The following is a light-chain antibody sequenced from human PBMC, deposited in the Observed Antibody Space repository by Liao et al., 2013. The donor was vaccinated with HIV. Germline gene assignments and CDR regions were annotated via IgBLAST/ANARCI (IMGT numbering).Light chain of an antibody. J-gene: IGLJ1*01. V-gene: IGLV3-21*01. CDR3: QVWDSSSDNRGV. CDR2: YDS. Sequence: SYELTQPPSVSVAPGKTARITCGVNNIGSKSVHWYQQKPGQAPVLVIYYDSDRPSGIPERFSGSNSRNTATLTISRVEAGDEADYYCQVWDSSSDNRGVFGTGTRVTVL. CDR1: NIGSKS.